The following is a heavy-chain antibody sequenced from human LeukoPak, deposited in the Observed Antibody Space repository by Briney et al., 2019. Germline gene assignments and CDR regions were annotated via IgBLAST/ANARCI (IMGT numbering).Heavy chain of an antibody. CDR1: GFTFSGSA. CDR2: IRSKANSYAT. D-gene: IGHD3-10*01. V-gene: IGHV3-73*01. CDR3: YYYGSGSYVYYYYMDV. J-gene: IGHJ6*03. Sequence: GGSLRLSCAASGFTFSGSAMHWVRQASGKGLEWVGRIRSKANSYATAYAASVKGRFTISRDDSKNTAYLQMNSLKTEDTAVYYCYYYGSGSYVYYYYMDVWGKGTTVTVSS.